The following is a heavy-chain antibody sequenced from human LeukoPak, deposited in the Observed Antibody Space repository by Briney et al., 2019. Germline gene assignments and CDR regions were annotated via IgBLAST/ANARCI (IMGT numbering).Heavy chain of an antibody. CDR3: AREPDA. V-gene: IGHV4-39*07. CDR1: GDSISGSNYH. CDR2: VHHTGSA. Sequence: PSETLSLTCTVSGDSISGSNYHWGWIRQPPGKGLEWLGTVHHTGSAFYNPSLRGRTTVSVYTSKNQFSLKLTSVTAADTAVYYCAREPDAWGQGTLVTVSS. J-gene: IGHJ5*02.